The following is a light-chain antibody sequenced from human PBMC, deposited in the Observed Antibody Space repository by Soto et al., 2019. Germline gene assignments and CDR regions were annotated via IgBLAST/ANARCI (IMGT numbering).Light chain of an antibody. CDR3: QQRSNWQT. Sequence: EIVLTQSPATLSLSPGERATLSFRASQSVSSYLAWYQQKPGQAPRLLIYDASNRATGIPARFSGSGSGTDFTLTISSLEPEDFAVYYCQQRSNWQTFGQGTKVDNK. CDR1: QSVSSY. J-gene: IGKJ1*01. CDR2: DAS. V-gene: IGKV3-11*01.